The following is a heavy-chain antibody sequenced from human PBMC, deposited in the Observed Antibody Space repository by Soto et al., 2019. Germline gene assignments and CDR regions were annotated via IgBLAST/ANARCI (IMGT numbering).Heavy chain of an antibody. Sequence: EDQLVESGGGLVQPGGSLRLTCAVSGFSFRSDWMNWVRQAPGKGLEWVAHTNQDGSEKYYLDSVKGRFTIFRGNAKNAPDLQLNNLRGEGTAVEFCSGGVGDAIWGQGTLVTVSS. J-gene: IGHJ4*02. CDR2: TNQDGSEK. D-gene: IGHD1-26*01. V-gene: IGHV3-7*04. CDR1: GFSFRSDW. CDR3: SGGVGDAI.